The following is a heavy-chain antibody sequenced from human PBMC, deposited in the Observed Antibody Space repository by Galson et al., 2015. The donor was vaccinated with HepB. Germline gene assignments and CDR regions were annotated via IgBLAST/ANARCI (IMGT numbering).Heavy chain of an antibody. CDR3: ARDHFDGSGYYSSIYFDP. D-gene: IGHD3-22*01. Sequence: SLRLSCAASGFSFNTYSMNWVRQSPGKGLEWLSYISGSSTYTYYAGSVKGRFTISRDNAKSSVYLQMSSLRAEDTALYFCARDHFDGSGYYSSIYFDPWGQGTLVTVSS. CDR1: GFSFNTYS. CDR2: ISGSSTYT. V-gene: IGHV3-21*05. J-gene: IGHJ5*02.